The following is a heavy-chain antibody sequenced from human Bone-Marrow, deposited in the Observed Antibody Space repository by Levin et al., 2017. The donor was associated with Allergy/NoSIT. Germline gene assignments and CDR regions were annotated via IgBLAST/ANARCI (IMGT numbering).Heavy chain of an antibody. CDR1: GGSISSSSYY. D-gene: IGHD3-3*01. V-gene: IGHV4-39*01. CDR2: IYYSGSA. CDR3: ARHSGGDFWSGYTSDY. J-gene: IGHJ4*02. Sequence: SQTLSLTCTVSGGSISSSSYYWGWIRQPPGKGLEWIGSIYYSGSAFYNPSLKSRVTISVDTSKNHFSLKLSSVTAADTAVYYCARHSGGDFWSGYTSDYWGQGTLVTVSS.